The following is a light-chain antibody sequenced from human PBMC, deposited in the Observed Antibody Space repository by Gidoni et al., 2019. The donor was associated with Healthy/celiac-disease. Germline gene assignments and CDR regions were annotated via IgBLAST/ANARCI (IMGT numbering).Light chain of an antibody. CDR2: WTS. V-gene: IGKV4-1*01. J-gene: IGKJ3*01. CDR3: QQYYSTPFT. Sequence: VLYSSNNKNYLAWYQQKPGQPPKLLISWTSTRESGVPDRFRGSGSVTDFTLTISSLQAEDVAVYYCQQYYSTPFTFXPXTKVEIK. CDR1: VLYSSNNKNY.